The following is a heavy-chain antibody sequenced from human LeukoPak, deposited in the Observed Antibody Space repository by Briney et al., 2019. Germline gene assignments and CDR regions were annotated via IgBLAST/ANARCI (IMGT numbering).Heavy chain of an antibody. CDR1: GFPFGSYW. Sequence: GGSLRLSCVVSGFPFGSYWMHWVRQVPGKGLVWVSRMNEDGRVTDYADSVKGRFTISRDNAKSTLYLQMNSLRADDTALYFCATDLSGKEDRWGQGTLVAASS. J-gene: IGHJ5*02. CDR2: MNEDGRVT. D-gene: IGHD6-19*01. V-gene: IGHV3-74*01. CDR3: ATDLSGKEDR.